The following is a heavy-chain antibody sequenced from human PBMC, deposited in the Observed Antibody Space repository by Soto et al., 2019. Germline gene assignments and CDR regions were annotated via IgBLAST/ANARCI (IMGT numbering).Heavy chain of an antibody. J-gene: IGHJ6*02. CDR3: AREGQAPYYYYGMDV. CDR1: GYTCTNYG. CDR2: ISGYNGNT. Sequence: QVQVVQSGDEVKKPGASVKVSCKASGYTCTNYGFSWVRQAPGQGLEWMGWISGYNGNTKYAEKFQGRVTMTTDTSTSTAHMELRSLRSDDTAVYYCAREGQAPYYYYGMDVWGQGTAVTVSS. V-gene: IGHV1-18*01.